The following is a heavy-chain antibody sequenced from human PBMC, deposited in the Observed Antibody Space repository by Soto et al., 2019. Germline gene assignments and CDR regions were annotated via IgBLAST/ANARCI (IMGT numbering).Heavy chain of an antibody. J-gene: IGHJ4*02. D-gene: IGHD3-9*01. Sequence: PGGSLRLSCAASGFTFSSYAMHWVRQAPGKGLEWVAVISYDGSNKYYADSVKGRFTISRDNSKNTLYLQMNSLRAEDTAVYYCASPTPYYDILTGYYQDYWGQGTLVTVSS. CDR2: ISYDGSNK. V-gene: IGHV3-30-3*01. CDR3: ASPTPYYDILTGYYQDY. CDR1: GFTFSSYA.